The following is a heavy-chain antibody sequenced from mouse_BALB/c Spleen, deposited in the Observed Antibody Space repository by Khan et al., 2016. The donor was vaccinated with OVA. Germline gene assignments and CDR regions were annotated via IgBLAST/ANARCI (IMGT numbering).Heavy chain of an antibody. Sequence: EVELVESGGGLVQPGGSRKLSCVASGFTFSSFGMHWVRQAPEKGLGWVAYISGDSSTIYYTDTVKGRFTISGDNPKNTLFLQMTSLRSEDMAMYYGARSYFYGYYFDQWGQGTTLTVAS. CDR2: ISGDSSTI. D-gene: IGHD1-1*01. J-gene: IGHJ2*01. CDR3: ARSYFYGYYFDQ. CDR1: GFTFSSFG. V-gene: IGHV5-17*02.